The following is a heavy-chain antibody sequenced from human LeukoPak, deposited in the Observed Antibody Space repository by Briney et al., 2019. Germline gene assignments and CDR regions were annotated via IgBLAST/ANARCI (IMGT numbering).Heavy chain of an antibody. Sequence: SVTVSCKASGYTFTRYPISWVRQAPGPGLEWMGSIRPYNGNTNYAQKLEGRVTMTADTSTSTAYMGLRSLRSDDTAVYYCARDADGRFSHDYWGQGTLVSVSS. D-gene: IGHD3-3*01. V-gene: IGHV1-18*01. J-gene: IGHJ4*02. CDR1: GYTFTRYP. CDR2: IRPYNGNT. CDR3: ARDADGRFSHDY.